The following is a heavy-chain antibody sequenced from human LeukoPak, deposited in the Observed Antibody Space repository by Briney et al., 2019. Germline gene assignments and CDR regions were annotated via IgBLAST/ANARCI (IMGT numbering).Heavy chain of an antibody. CDR3: ASSYYYDSGSYLGLGY. CDR2: IYTSGST. Sequence: SETLSLTCTVSGGSISSGFYYWSWIRQPAGKGLEWIGRIYTSGSTNYNPSLKSRVTISVDTSKNQFSLKLSSVTAADTAVYYCASSYYYDSGSYLGLGYWGQGTLVTVSS. J-gene: IGHJ4*02. CDR1: GGSISSGFYY. D-gene: IGHD3-10*01. V-gene: IGHV4-61*02.